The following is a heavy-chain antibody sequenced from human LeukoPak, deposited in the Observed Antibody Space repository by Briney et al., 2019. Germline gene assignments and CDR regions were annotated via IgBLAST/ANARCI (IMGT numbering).Heavy chain of an antibody. CDR1: GGSISSSSYY. CDR3: ARVALVHRGPGIVDY. V-gene: IGHV4-39*07. J-gene: IGHJ4*02. Sequence: TASETLSLTCTVSGGSISSSSYYWGWIRQPPGKGLEWIGSIYYSGSTYYNPSLKSRVTISVDTSKNQFSLKLSSVTAADTAVYYCARVALVHRGPGIVDYWGQGTLVTVSS. D-gene: IGHD6-13*01. CDR2: IYYSGST.